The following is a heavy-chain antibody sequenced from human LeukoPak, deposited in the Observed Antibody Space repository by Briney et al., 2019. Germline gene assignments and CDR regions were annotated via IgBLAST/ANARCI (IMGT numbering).Heavy chain of an antibody. D-gene: IGHD6-13*01. CDR2: ISSSSSYI. Sequence: GGSLRLSCAASGFTFSSYSMNWVRQAPGKGLEWVSSISSSSSYIYYADSVKGRFTISRNDAKNSLYLQMNSLRAEDTAVYYCAKLAADDYWGQGTLVTVSS. V-gene: IGHV3-21*01. J-gene: IGHJ4*02. CDR3: AKLAADDY. CDR1: GFTFSSYS.